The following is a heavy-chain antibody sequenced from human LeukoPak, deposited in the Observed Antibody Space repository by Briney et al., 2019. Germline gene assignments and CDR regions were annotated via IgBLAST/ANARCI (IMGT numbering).Heavy chain of an antibody. CDR1: GFSVSSNY. J-gene: IGHJ3*02. CDR2: VYSGGNT. Sequence: PGGSLRPSCAASGFSVSSNYMSWVRQAPGKGLEWVSVVYSGGNTHYADYVKGRFSISRDISENTVYLQMNSLRAEDTAVYYCARCGGSYYGQAFDIWGQGTMVTVSS. CDR3: ARCGGSYYGQAFDI. D-gene: IGHD1-26*01. V-gene: IGHV3-66*01.